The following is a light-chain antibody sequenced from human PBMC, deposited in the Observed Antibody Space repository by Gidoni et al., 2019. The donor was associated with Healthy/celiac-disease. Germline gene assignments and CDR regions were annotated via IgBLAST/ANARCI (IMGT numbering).Light chain of an antibody. V-gene: IGKV1-5*03. J-gene: IGKJ1*01. Sequence: DIQTTQSPSTLSASVGDRVTITCRASQSISSWLAWYQQKPWKAPKLLIYKASSLESGVPSMFSGSGSGTVFTLTISSLQPDDFATYYCQQYNSYSQTFGQGTKVEIK. CDR2: KAS. CDR1: QSISSW. CDR3: QQYNSYSQT.